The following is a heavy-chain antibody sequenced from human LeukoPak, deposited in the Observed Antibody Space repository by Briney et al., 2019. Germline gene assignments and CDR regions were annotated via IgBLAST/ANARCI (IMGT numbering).Heavy chain of an antibody. CDR2: ISYDGSNK. V-gene: IGHV3-30*03. D-gene: IGHD1-26*01. Sequence: GGSLRLPCAASGFTFSSYGMHWVRQAPGKGLEWVAVISYDGSNKYYADSVKGRFTISRDNSKNTLYLQMNSLRAEDTAVYYCARSGRSYFDYWGQGTLVTVSS. CDR1: GFTFSSYG. J-gene: IGHJ4*02. CDR3: ARSGRSYFDY.